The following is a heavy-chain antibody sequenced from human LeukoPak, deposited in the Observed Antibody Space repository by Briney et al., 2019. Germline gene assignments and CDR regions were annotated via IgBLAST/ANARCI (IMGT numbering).Heavy chain of an antibody. V-gene: IGHV3-21*04. Sequence: GGSLRLSCAASGFTFSSYSMNWVRQAPGKGLEWVSSISSSSSYIYYADSMKGRFTISRDNSKNTLYLQMNSLRAEDTAVYYCAKDLIACSGGSCYSYFDYWGQGTLVTVSS. CDR2: ISSSSSYI. J-gene: IGHJ4*02. D-gene: IGHD2-15*01. CDR3: AKDLIACSGGSCYSYFDY. CDR1: GFTFSSYS.